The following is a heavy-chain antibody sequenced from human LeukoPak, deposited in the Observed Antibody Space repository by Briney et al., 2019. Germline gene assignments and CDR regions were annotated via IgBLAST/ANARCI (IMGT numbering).Heavy chain of an antibody. Sequence: PGGSLRLSCEASGFTFSSYAMHWVRQAPGKGLEWVAVISYDGSNKYYADSVKGRFTISRDNSKNTLYLQMSSLRAEDTAVYYCARSYYYDSSGLTHYWGQGTLVTVSS. J-gene: IGHJ4*02. CDR3: ARSYYYDSSGLTHY. D-gene: IGHD3-22*01. V-gene: IGHV3-30-3*01. CDR1: GFTFSSYA. CDR2: ISYDGSNK.